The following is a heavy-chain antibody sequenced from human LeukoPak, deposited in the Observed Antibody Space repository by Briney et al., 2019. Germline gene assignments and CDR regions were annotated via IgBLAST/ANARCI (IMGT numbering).Heavy chain of an antibody. CDR1: GSGYTLCELS. CDR3: ARAGGSYPIGYYMDV. CDR2: VVPEDGET. V-gene: IGHV1-24*01. D-gene: IGHD1-26*01. Sequence: ASVKVSCKASGSGYTLCELSMHWVRQAPGKGREWRGTVVPEDGETVCAQKFQGRVTMTEDTSTDTAYMEMSSLGSTDTGMYYCARAGGSYPIGYYMDVWGKGTTVTVSS. J-gene: IGHJ6*03.